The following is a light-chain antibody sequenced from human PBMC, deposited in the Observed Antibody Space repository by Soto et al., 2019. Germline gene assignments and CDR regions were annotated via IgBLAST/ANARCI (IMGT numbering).Light chain of an antibody. Sequence: QSALTQPASVSGSPGQSITISCTGTSSDVGGYNSVSWYQQHPGKAPKLMIYDVSNRPSGVSNRFSGSKSGNTASLTISGLQADDEADYYCSSYTSSNTAVFGTGIKLTVL. V-gene: IGLV2-14*01. J-gene: IGLJ1*01. CDR3: SSYTSSNTAV. CDR1: SSDVGGYNS. CDR2: DVS.